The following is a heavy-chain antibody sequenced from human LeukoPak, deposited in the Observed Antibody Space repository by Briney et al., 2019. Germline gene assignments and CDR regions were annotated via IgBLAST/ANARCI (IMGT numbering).Heavy chain of an antibody. CDR1: GFTFSSYE. Sequence: GGSLRLSCAASGFTFSSYEMNWVRQAPWKGLEWVSYISSSGSTIYYADFVKGRFTISRDNAKNSLYLQMNSLRAEDTAIYYCARGAATNLWPSDYWGQGTLVTVSS. CDR2: ISSSGSTI. CDR3: ARGAATNLWPSDY. D-gene: IGHD3-10*01. V-gene: IGHV3-48*03. J-gene: IGHJ4*02.